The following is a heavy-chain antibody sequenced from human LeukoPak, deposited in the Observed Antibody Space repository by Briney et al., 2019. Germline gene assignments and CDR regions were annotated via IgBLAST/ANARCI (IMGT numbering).Heavy chain of an antibody. CDR2: ISSSSSTI. D-gene: IGHD3-22*01. Sequence: GGSLRLSCAASGFTFSSYSMNWVRQAPGKGLEWVSYISSSSSTIYYADSVKGRFTISRDNAKNSLYLQMNSLRAEDTAVYYCAKGNDGYYYAADYWGQGTLVTVSS. CDR3: AKGNDGYYYAADY. J-gene: IGHJ4*02. CDR1: GFTFSSYS. V-gene: IGHV3-48*04.